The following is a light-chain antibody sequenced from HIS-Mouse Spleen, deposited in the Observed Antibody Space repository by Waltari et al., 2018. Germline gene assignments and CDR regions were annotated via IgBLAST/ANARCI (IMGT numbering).Light chain of an antibody. Sequence: SYELTQPPSVSVSPGQTARITCSGDALPKQYAYWYQQKPGQAPVLVRYKDSERPSGVPERFSGSSSGTTVTLTIRGVQAEDEADYYCQSADSSGTCVFGGGTKLTVL. J-gene: IGLJ3*02. CDR1: ALPKQY. CDR2: KDS. V-gene: IGLV3-25*03. CDR3: QSADSSGTCV.